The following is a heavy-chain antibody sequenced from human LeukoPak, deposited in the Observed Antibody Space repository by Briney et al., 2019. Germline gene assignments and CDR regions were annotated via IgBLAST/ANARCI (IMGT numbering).Heavy chain of an antibody. CDR1: GYSIGIGYY. V-gene: IGHV4-38-2*02. CDR3: ARDKDDFWSGYDDAFDI. J-gene: IGHJ3*02. CDR2: IYHSGAT. D-gene: IGHD3-3*01. Sequence: SETLSLTCTVSGYSIGIGYYWGWIRQTPGKGLEWIGSIYHSGATYYNPSLKSRVTMSVDTSKNQFSLKLSSVTAADTAVYYCARDKDDFWSGYDDAFDIWGQGTMVTVSS.